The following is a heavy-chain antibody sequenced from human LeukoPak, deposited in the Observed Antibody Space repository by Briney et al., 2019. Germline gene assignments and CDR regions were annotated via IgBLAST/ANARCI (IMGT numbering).Heavy chain of an antibody. V-gene: IGHV4-30-4*08. D-gene: IGHD6-13*01. J-gene: IGHJ4*02. CDR1: GGSISSGDYY. CDR2: IYYSGST. CDR3: ARDIAAAGSYYFDY. Sequence: SSQTLSLTCTVSGGSISSGDYYWSWIRQPPGKGLEWIGYIYYSGSTYYNPSLKSRVTISVDTSKNQFSLKLSSVTAADTAVYYCARDIAAAGSYYFDYWGQGTLVTVSP.